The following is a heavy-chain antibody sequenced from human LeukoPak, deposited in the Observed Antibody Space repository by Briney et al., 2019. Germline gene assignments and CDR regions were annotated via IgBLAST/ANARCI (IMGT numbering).Heavy chain of an antibody. CDR1: GYTFTDYY. V-gene: IGHV1-2*02. CDR3: ARANFLYCSSTTCLFDY. CDR2: INPNDGDT. D-gene: IGHD2-2*01. J-gene: IGHJ4*02. Sequence: GASVKVSCKASGYTFTDYYMHWVRQAPGQGFERMGWINPNDGDTNYAQKFQGRVTMTRDTSISTAHMEVSRLRSGDTAVYYCARANFLYCSSTTCLFDYWGQGTLVTVSS.